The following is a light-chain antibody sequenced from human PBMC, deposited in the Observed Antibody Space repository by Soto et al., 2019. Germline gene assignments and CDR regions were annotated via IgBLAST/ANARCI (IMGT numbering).Light chain of an antibody. Sequence: ETVLTQSPGTLSLSPGERASLSCRASQSISGRYLAWYQQKPGQAPRLLIYDASSRATGIPDRFSGSGSGTDFIRTISSLEPEDFAVYYCQQYGSSPLTFGGGTKLEIK. CDR3: QQYGSSPLT. CDR1: QSISGRY. V-gene: IGKV3-20*01. CDR2: DAS. J-gene: IGKJ4*01.